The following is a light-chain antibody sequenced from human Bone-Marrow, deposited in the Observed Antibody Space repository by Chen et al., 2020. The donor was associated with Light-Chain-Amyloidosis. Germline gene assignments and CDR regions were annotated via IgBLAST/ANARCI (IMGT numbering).Light chain of an antibody. Sequence: DIVMTQYPDALAVSLGERATITCKSSRSVLSPSNNRNYLAWYQQKRGQPPNLLIYRASTRQSGVPDRFSGSGSGTDFTLTISSLQADDVALYFCQQYYGTPTFGGGT. CDR1: RSVLSPSNNRNY. CDR3: QQYYGTPT. V-gene: IGKV4-1*01. CDR2: RAS. J-gene: IGKJ4*01.